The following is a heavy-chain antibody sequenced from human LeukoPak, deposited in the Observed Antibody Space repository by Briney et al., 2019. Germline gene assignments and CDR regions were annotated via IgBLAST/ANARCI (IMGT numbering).Heavy chain of an antibody. CDR2: IKQDGSEK. CDR3: ARDPGYSSSWYRGYFDY. Sequence: GGSLRLSCAASGFTFSSYWMSWVRQAPGKGLEWVANIKQDGSEKYYVDSVKGRFTISRDNGKNSLYLQMNSLRAEDTAVYYCARDPGYSSSWYRGYFDYWGQGTLVTVSS. V-gene: IGHV3-7*01. J-gene: IGHJ4*02. D-gene: IGHD6-13*01. CDR1: GFTFSSYW.